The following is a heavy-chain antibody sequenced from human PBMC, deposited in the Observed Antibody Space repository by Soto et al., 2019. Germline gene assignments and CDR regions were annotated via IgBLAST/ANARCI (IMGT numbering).Heavy chain of an antibody. J-gene: IGHJ6*02. V-gene: IGHV4-30-2*01. CDR3: ARGRRYYYYGMDV. CDR2: IYHSGST. CDR1: GGSISSGGYS. Sequence: PSETLSLTCAVSGGSISSGGYSWSWIRQPPGKGLEWIGYIYHSGSTYYNPSLKSRVTISVDRSKNQFSLKLSSVTAADTAVYYCARGRRYYYYGMDVWGQGTTVTVSS.